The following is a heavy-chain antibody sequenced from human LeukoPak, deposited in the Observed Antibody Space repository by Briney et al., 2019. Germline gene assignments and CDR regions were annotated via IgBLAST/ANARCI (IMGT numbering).Heavy chain of an antibody. Sequence: SETLSLACAVYGGSFSGYYWSWIRQPPGKGLEWIGEINHSGSTNYNPSLKSRVTISVDTSKNQFSLKLSSVTAADTAVYYCARGWSKDVRLRPGRYYMDVWGKGTTVTVSS. D-gene: IGHD4-17*01. V-gene: IGHV4-34*01. CDR3: ARGWSKDVRLRPGRYYMDV. CDR1: GGSFSGYY. CDR2: INHSGST. J-gene: IGHJ6*03.